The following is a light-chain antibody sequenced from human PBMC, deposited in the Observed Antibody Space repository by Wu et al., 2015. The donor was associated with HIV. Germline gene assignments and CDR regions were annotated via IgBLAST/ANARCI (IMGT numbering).Light chain of an antibody. J-gene: IGKJ1*01. CDR1: QSINTN. V-gene: IGKV3-15*01. CDR3: QQYNNWPPTT. Sequence: EIVMTQSPATLSVSPGERATLSCRASQSINTNLAWYQQTPGQAPRLLISDASTRATGVPARFSGSGSGTEFTLTISSLQFEDVAIYYCQQYNNWPPTTFGQGTKGGNQT. CDR2: DAS.